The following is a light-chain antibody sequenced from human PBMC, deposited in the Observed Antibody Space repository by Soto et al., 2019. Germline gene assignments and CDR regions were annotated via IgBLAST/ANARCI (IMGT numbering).Light chain of an antibody. CDR1: QSISSW. CDR3: QQYGGSPRT. Sequence: DIQMTQSPSTLSASVGDRVPITCRASQSISSWLAWYQQKPGKAPKLLIYDASSLETGVPSRFSGSGSGTEFTLTISSLQPDDFAVYYCQQYGGSPRTFGQGTKVDI. J-gene: IGKJ1*01. CDR2: DAS. V-gene: IGKV1-5*01.